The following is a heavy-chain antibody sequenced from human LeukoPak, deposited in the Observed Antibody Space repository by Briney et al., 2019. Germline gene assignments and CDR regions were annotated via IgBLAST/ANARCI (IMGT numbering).Heavy chain of an antibody. CDR3: ARDGENGWGGRRKRWGFDY. CDR1: GFSFSNYS. Sequence: GGSLRLSCAASGFSFSNYSMNWVRQAPGKGLEWVSSINSRSSYIDYADSVKGRFTISRDNAKNSLYAQMNSLRAEDTAVYYGARDGENGWGGRRKRWGFDYGGQGPLVTVSS. D-gene: IGHD3-10*01. J-gene: IGHJ4*02. V-gene: IGHV3-21*01. CDR2: INSRSSYI.